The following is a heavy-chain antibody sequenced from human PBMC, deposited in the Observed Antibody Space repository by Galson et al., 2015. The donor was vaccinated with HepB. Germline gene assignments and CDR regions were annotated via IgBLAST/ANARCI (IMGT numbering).Heavy chain of an antibody. V-gene: IGHV4-4*07. D-gene: IGHD1-7*01. CDR2: IYTSGST. CDR1: GGSISSYY. Sequence: SEPLSLTCTVSGGSISSYYWSWIRQPAGKGLEWIGRIYTSGSTNYNPSLKSRVTMSVDTSKNQFSLKLSSVTAADTAVYYCARDRDWNYPPYYYMDVWGKGTTVTVSS. J-gene: IGHJ6*03. CDR3: ARDRDWNYPPYYYMDV.